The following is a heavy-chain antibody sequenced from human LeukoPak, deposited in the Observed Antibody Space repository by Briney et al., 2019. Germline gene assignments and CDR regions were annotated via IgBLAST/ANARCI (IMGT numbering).Heavy chain of an antibody. CDR1: GGSISSGSYY. CDR2: IYTSGST. Sequence: PSQTLSLTCTVSGGSISSGSYYWSWIRQPAGKGLEWIGRIYTSGSTNYNPSLKSRVTISVDTSKNQFSLKLSSVTAADTAVYYCARVLGKYSSSSPQKGSPDVWGKGTTVTVSS. V-gene: IGHV4-61*02. D-gene: IGHD6-6*01. CDR3: ARVLGKYSSSSPQKGSPDV. J-gene: IGHJ6*04.